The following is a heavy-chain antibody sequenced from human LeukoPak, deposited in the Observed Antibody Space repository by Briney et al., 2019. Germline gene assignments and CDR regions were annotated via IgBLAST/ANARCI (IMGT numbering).Heavy chain of an antibody. J-gene: IGHJ4*02. CDR2: IIPIFGIA. CDR3: AREWFGELPFDY. D-gene: IGHD3-10*01. V-gene: IGHV1-69*04. CDR1: GGTFSSYA. Sequence: SVKVSCKASGGTFSSYAISWVRQAPGQGLEWMGRIIPIFGIANYAQKFQGRVTIPADKSTSTAYMELSSLRSEDTAVYYCAREWFGELPFDYWGQGTLVTVSS.